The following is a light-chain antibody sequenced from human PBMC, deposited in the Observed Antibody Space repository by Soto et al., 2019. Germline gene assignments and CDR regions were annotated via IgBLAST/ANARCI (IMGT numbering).Light chain of an antibody. V-gene: IGLV2-14*01. CDR3: SSYASSGTKV. Sequence: QSVLTQPASVSGSPGQSITISCTGSSSDVGGYDYVSWYQQLPGKAPKLMIYEVNNRPSGISNRFSASKSGNTASLTISGLRAEDEADYYCSSYASSGTKVFGTGTKLTVL. CDR2: EVN. CDR1: SSDVGGYDY. J-gene: IGLJ1*01.